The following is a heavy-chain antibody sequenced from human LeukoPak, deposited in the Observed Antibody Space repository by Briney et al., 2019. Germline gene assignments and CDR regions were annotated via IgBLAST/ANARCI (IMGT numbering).Heavy chain of an antibody. V-gene: IGHV3-30*18. J-gene: IGHJ5*02. CDR1: GFTLTGSG. D-gene: IGHD3-3*01. Sequence: GGSLRLSCAASGFTLTGSGLHWVRQAPGKGLEWVAVASYDRGNEYYADSVKGRFTISRDNSKNTLYLQMNSLTLEDTAVYYCAKAGGLRSHPLDPWGHEAVDTVSS. CDR3: AKAGGLRSHPLDP. CDR2: ASYDRGNE.